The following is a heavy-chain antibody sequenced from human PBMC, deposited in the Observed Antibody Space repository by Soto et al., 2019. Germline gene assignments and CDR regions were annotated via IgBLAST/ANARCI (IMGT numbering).Heavy chain of an antibody. Sequence: PSVTLSLTCTFSGASISSHYWSWIRQPPGKGLEWIGYIYYSGSTNYNPSLKSRVTISVDTSKNQFSLKLSSVTAADTAVYYCARAGYYESSGYGYYYYGVDVWGQGTTVTVSS. V-gene: IGHV4-59*11. CDR3: ARAGYYESSGYGYYYYGVDV. D-gene: IGHD3-22*01. CDR2: IYYSGST. CDR1: GASISSHY. J-gene: IGHJ6*02.